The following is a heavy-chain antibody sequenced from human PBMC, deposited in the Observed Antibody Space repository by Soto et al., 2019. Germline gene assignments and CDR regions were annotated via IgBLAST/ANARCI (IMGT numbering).Heavy chain of an antibody. J-gene: IGHJ4*02. V-gene: IGHV5-51*01. CDR3: ARTMITFGGVIAHFDY. CDR2: IYPGDSDT. Sequence: PGESLKISCKGSGYSFTSYWIGWVRQMPGKGLEWMGIIYPGDSDTRYSPSFQGQVTISADKSISTAYLQWSSLKASDTAMYYCARTMITFGGVIAHFDYWGQGTLVTVSS. CDR1: GYSFTSYW. D-gene: IGHD3-16*02.